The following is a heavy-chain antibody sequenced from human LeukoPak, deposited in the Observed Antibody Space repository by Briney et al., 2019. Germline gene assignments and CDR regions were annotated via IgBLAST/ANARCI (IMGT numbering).Heavy chain of an antibody. CDR1: GFTFSSYA. D-gene: IGHD3-10*01. Sequence: PGGSLRLSCAASGFTFSSYAMSWVRQAPGKGLEWVSAISGSGGSTYYADSVKGRFTISRDNSKNTLYLQMNSLRAEDTAVYYCANGHYGSGSYYRFDYWGQGTLVTVSS. CDR3: ANGHYGSGSYYRFDY. V-gene: IGHV3-23*01. CDR2: ISGSGGST. J-gene: IGHJ4*02.